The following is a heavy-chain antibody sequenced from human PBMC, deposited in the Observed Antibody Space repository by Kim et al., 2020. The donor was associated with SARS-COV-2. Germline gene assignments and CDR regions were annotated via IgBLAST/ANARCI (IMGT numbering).Heavy chain of an antibody. V-gene: IGHV1-69*13. CDR1: GGTFSSYA. Sequence: SVKVSCKASGGTFSSYAISWVRQAPGQGLEWMGGIIPIFGTANYAQKFQGRVTITADESTSTAYMELSSLRSEDTAVYYCARDLVQGVTGLFDPWGQGTLVTVSS. CDR3: ARDLVQGVTGLFDP. CDR2: IIPIFGTA. D-gene: IGHD3-10*01. J-gene: IGHJ5*02.